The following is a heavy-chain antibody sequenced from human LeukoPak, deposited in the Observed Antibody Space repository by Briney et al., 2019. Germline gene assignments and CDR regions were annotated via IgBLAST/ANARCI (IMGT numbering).Heavy chain of an antibody. CDR1: GFTFGDYA. D-gene: IGHD6-19*01. V-gene: IGHV3-49*03. J-gene: IGHJ4*02. Sequence: HPGGSLRLSCTASGFTFGDYAMSWFRQAPGKGLEWVGFIRSKAYGGTTEYAASVKGRFTISRDDSKSIARLQMNSLKSEDTAVYYCTRDSGSGWYGDYCGQGTLVTVSS. CDR3: TRDSGSGWYGDY. CDR2: IRSKAYGGTT.